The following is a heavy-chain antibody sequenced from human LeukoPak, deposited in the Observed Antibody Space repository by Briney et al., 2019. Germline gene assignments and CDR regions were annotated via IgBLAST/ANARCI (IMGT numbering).Heavy chain of an antibody. Sequence: GGSLRLSCAASGFTFSSYWMHWVRQAPGKGLVWVSRINSDGSSTSYADSVKGRFTISRDNAKNTLYLQMDSLRAEDTAVYYCARDYGSGSYPDYWGQGTLVTVSS. CDR1: GFTFSSYW. CDR2: INSDGSST. D-gene: IGHD3-10*01. V-gene: IGHV3-74*01. J-gene: IGHJ4*02. CDR3: ARDYGSGSYPDY.